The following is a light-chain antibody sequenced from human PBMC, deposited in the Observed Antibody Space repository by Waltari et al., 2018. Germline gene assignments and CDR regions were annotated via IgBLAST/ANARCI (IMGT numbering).Light chain of an antibody. V-gene: IGKV4-1*01. CDR2: WAS. J-gene: IGKJ5*01. CDR3: QHYYDIPIT. CDR1: QRLLYSSNNKNY. Sequence: DIVMTQSPDSLAVSLGERATINCKSSQRLLYSSNNKNYLAWYQQKPGQPPKLLIYWASTRESGVPDRFSGSGSGTDFTLTISSLQAEDVAVYYCQHYYDIPITFGQGTRLEI.